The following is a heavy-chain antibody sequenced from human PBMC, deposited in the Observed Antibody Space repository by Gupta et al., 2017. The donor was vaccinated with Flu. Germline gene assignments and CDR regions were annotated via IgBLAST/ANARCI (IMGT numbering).Heavy chain of an antibody. CDR2: IYWNDDK. V-gene: IGHV2-5*01. CDR3: ARALGYCSGGRGQYHYYGMDV. D-gene: IGHD2-15*01. Sequence: WIRQPPGKALEWLALIYWNDDKRYSPSLKSRRTITKDTSKNQVVLTMTNMDPVDKAKYYCARALGYCSGGRGQYHYYGMDVWGQGTTVTVSS. J-gene: IGHJ6*02.